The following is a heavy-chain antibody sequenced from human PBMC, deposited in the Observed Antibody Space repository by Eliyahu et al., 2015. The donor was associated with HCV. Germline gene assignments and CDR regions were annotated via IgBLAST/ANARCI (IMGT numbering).Heavy chain of an antibody. CDR1: GFTFSNAX. Sequence: EVQLVESGGGLVKPGGSXRLSCSASGFTFSNAXMNWVXQXPGKGLEWVGRIKSXXDGGTTDYAAPVKGRFTISRDDSKNTLYLQMNSLKTEDTAVYYCTISPGRVAAWGQGTLVTVSS. CDR3: TISPGRVAA. J-gene: IGHJ4*02. CDR2: IKSXXDGGTT. D-gene: IGHD6-25*01. V-gene: IGHV3-15*07.